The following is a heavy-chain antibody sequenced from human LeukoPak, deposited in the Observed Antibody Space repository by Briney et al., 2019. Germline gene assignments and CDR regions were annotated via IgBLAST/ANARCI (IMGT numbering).Heavy chain of an antibody. CDR2: ISSSSSYI. V-gene: IGHV3-21*01. CDR1: GFTFSSYS. CDR3: ARGNSHSFDY. J-gene: IGHJ4*02. Sequence: GGSLRLSCAASGFTFSSYSMNWVRQAPGKGLEWVSSISSSSSYICYADSVKGRFTISRDNAKNTLYLQMNSLRAEDTAVYYCARGNSHSFDYWGKGALVTVSS. D-gene: IGHD4-11*01.